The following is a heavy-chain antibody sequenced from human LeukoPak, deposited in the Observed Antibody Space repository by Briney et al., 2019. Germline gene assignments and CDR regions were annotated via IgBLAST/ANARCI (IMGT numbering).Heavy chain of an antibody. Sequence: GGSLRLSCAASGFTFSSYAMSWVRQAPGKGLEWVSAISGSGGSTYYADSVKGRFTISRDNSKNTLYLQMNSLRAEDTAVYYCARALEMATTFDYWGQGTLVTVSS. V-gene: IGHV3-23*01. CDR3: ARALEMATTFDY. CDR2: ISGSGGST. J-gene: IGHJ4*02. D-gene: IGHD5-24*01. CDR1: GFTFSSYA.